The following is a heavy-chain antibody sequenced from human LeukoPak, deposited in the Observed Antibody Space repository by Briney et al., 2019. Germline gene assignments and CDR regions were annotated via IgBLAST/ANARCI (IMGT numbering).Heavy chain of an antibody. J-gene: IGHJ4*02. CDR1: GGSFSGYF. D-gene: IGHD3-10*01. CDR3: ARMRVRGVFLYYFDY. CDR2: INQSGYT. Sequence: PSETLSLTCAVYGGSFSGYFWSWIRQPPGKGLEWIGEINQSGYTNYNPSLESRVTISVDTSKNQFSLKLNSMTAADTAVYYCARMRVRGVFLYYFDYWGQGTLVTVSS. V-gene: IGHV4-34*01.